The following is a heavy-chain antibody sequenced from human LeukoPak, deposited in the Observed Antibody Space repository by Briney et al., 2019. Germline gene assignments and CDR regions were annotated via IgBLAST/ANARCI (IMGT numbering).Heavy chain of an antibody. CDR3: AKVRQRYCSSTSCLSYYYYYYGMDV. J-gene: IGHJ6*02. Sequence: GGSLRLSCAASGFTFSSYAMSWVRQAPGKGLEWVSAISGGGGSTYYADSVKGRFTISRDNSKNTLYLQMNSLRAEDTAVYYCAKVRQRYCSSTSCLSYYYYYYGMDVWGQGTTVTVSS. CDR1: GFTFSSYA. D-gene: IGHD2-2*01. CDR2: ISGGGGST. V-gene: IGHV3-23*01.